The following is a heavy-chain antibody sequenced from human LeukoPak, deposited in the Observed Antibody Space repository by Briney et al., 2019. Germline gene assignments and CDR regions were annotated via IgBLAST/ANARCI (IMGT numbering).Heavy chain of an antibody. CDR2: INPNSGGT. V-gene: IGHV1-2*02. Sequence: ASVKVSCKASGCTFTGYYMHWVRQAPGQGLEWMGWINPNSGGTNYAQKFQGRVTMTRDTSISTAYMELSRLRSDDTAVYYCARGPGIAPISQKDYWGQGTLVTVSS. D-gene: IGHD6-13*01. CDR3: ARGPGIAPISQKDY. J-gene: IGHJ4*02. CDR1: GCTFTGYY.